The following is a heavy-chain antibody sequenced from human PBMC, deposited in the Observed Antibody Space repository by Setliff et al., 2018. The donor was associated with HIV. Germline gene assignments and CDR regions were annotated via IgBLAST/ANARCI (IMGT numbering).Heavy chain of an antibody. CDR2: ISPYNGHT. CDR1: GYTFKTYG. D-gene: IGHD6-19*01. Sequence: ASVTVSCKASGYTFKTYGISWVRQAPGHGLEWMGWISPYNGHTNYAQNFQSRVTMTIDTSTSRAYMELKSLTSDDTAAYFCARLGSGWSDSYYYAMDVWGQGTTVTVSS. V-gene: IGHV1-18*01. J-gene: IGHJ6*02. CDR3: ARLGSGWSDSYYYAMDV.